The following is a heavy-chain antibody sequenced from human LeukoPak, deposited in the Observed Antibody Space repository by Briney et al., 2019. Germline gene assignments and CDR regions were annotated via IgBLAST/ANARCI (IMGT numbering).Heavy chain of an antibody. CDR3: ARDRYGDGFAHFDY. CDR1: GYTFTSYA. Sequence: ASVKVSCKASGYTFTSYAMRWVRQAPGQGLEWMGWITPSGGTNYPQKFRGRVAITRDTSITTAYMDLSRLTSDDTAVYYCARDRYGDGFAHFDYWGQGALVTVSS. CDR2: ITPSGGT. V-gene: IGHV1-2*02. D-gene: IGHD5-24*01. J-gene: IGHJ4*02.